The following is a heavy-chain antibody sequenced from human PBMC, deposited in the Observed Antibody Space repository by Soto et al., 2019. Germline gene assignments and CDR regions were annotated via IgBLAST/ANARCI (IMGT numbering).Heavy chain of an antibody. CDR1: GITVITNY. CDR3: TRDPTTSIVTDY. CDR2: IHSDGST. J-gene: IGHJ4*02. D-gene: IGHD2-15*01. Sequence: GGSLILSCAASGITVITNYFSWVRQAPGQGLEWVSGIHSDGSTHYADPVKGRCTISRDNSKNTLYLEMNSLRAEDRGVYYCTRDPTTSIVTDYWGQGTLVTVSS. V-gene: IGHV3-66*01.